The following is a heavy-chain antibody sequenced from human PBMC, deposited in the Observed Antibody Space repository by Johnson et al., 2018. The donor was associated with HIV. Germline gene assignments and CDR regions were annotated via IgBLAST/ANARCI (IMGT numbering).Heavy chain of an antibody. D-gene: IGHD2-15*01. Sequence: VQLVESGGGLVKPGGSLRLSCAASGFSFDDYGMSWVRQTPGKGLVWVSRINGDGSRLTYADSVTGRFTIARDNAKNTLYWELKSLRSEDTAVYYCARTSCSGARCLGYDPFDVWGQGAMVTVSS. CDR3: ARTSCSGARCLGYDPFDV. CDR2: INGDGSRL. V-gene: IGHV3-74*02. J-gene: IGHJ3*01. CDR1: GFSFDDYG.